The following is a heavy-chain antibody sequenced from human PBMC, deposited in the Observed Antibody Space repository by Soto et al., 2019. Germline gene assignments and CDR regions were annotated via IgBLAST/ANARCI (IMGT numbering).Heavy chain of an antibody. V-gene: IGHV1-69*12. D-gene: IGHD2-8*01. CDR1: GGTFSSYA. CDR2: IIPIFGTA. Sequence: QVQLVQSGAEVKKPGSSVKVSCTASGGTFSSYAISWVRQAPGQGLEWMGGIIPIFGTANYAQKFQGRVTITADESTSTAYMELSSLKSEDTAVYYCASSSLMVYAIGLGNWGQGTLVTVSS. CDR3: ASSSLMVYAIGLGN. J-gene: IGHJ4*02.